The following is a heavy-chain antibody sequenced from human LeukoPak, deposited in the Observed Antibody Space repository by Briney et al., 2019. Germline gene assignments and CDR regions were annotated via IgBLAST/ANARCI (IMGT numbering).Heavy chain of an antibody. J-gene: IGHJ4*02. D-gene: IGHD4-23*01. CDR1: GLTFSTYS. CDR3: AREGNSVADY. Sequence: GGSLRLSCAPSGLTFSTYSMNWVRQAPGKGLEWVSSISGSSSYIYYADSVKGRFTISRDNAKNSLYLQMNRLRAEDTAVYYCAREGNSVADYWGQGTLVTVSS. CDR2: ISGSSSYI. V-gene: IGHV3-21*01.